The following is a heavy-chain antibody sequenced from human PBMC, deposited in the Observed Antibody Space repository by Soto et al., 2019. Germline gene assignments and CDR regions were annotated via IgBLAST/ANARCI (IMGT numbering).Heavy chain of an antibody. J-gene: IGHJ6*03. V-gene: IGHV1-8*01. Sequence: ASVKVSCKASGYTFTSYDINWVRQATGQGLEWMGWMNPNSGNTGYAQKFQGRVTMTRNTSISTAYMELSSLRSEDTAVYYCAREYNWNWNYYYMAVWGKGTTVTVSS. D-gene: IGHD1-1*01. CDR3: AREYNWNWNYYYMAV. CDR2: MNPNSGNT. CDR1: GYTFTSYD.